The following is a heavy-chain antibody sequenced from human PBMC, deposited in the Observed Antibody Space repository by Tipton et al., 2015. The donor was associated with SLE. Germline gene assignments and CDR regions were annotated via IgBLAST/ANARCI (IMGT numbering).Heavy chain of an antibody. J-gene: IGHJ3*01. CDR3: ATSLNYYDSSGPEG. D-gene: IGHD3-22*01. V-gene: IGHV4-34*01. CDR1: GGSLSGHY. CDR2: INGEGRT. Sequence: TLSLTCTVYGGSLSGHYWSWIRQTPGRGLEWIGEINGEGRTNYNPSLKSRVTVSVDTSKNQFSLNLNFMTAADTAMYYCATSLNYYDSSGPEGWGQGTMVTVSS.